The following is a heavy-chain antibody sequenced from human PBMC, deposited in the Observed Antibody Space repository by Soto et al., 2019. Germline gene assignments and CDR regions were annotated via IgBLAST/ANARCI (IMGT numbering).Heavy chain of an antibody. D-gene: IGHD2-15*01. V-gene: IGHV5-51*01. CDR1: GYSFTSYC. CDR3: ARQNGAAATHGMDV. CDR2: IYPGDSDT. Sequence: GESLKISCKGSGYSFTSYCIAWVRQMPGKGLEWMGIIYPGDSDTRYSPSFLGQVTISADKSISTAYLQWTSLKASDTALYYCARQNGAAATHGMDVWGQGTTVTVSS. J-gene: IGHJ6*02.